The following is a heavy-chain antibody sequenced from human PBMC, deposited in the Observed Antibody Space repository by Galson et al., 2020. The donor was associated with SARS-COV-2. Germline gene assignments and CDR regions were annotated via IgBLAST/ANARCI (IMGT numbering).Heavy chain of an antibody. CDR3: AKHPGSGYDYWNPTYQYYYMDL. J-gene: IGHJ6*03. CDR2: INPSDSYI. D-gene: IGHD5-12*01. Sequence: HGESLKISCKGSGYTFTSYWISWVRQMPGKGLEWMGRINPSDSYINYSPSFQGHVTISADKSISTAYLQWSSLTASDTAIYYCAKHPGSGYDYWNPTYQYYYMDLWGKGTTVTVSS. V-gene: IGHV5-10-1*01. CDR1: GYTFTSYW.